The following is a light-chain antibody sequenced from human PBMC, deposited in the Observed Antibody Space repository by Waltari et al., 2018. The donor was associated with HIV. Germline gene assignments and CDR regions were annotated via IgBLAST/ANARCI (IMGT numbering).Light chain of an antibody. CDR3: QTWGTGIWV. CDR1: SGHSSFA. V-gene: IGLV4-69*01. Sequence: QLVLTQSPSASASLGASVNLTCILSSGHSSFAIAWHQQQPEKGPRFLVKFNGDGSHNKGEGVPSRFSGSGVGSERYLTISSRQSEDEADYCWQTWGTGIWVFGGGPKLTGL. CDR2: FNGDGSH. J-gene: IGLJ3*02.